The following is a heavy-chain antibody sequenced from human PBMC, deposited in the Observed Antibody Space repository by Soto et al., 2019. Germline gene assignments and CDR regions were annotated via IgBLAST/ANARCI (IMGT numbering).Heavy chain of an antibody. D-gene: IGHD3-10*01. V-gene: IGHV3-33*01. CDR2: IWYDGSNK. J-gene: IGHJ6*03. CDR3: ARLGVYYYMDV. Sequence: GGSLRLSCAASRFTFSSYGMHWVRQAPGKGLEWVAVIWYDGSNKYYADSVKGRFTISRDNSKNTLYLQMNSLRAEDTAVYYCARLGVYYYMDVWGKGTTVTVSS. CDR1: RFTFSSYG.